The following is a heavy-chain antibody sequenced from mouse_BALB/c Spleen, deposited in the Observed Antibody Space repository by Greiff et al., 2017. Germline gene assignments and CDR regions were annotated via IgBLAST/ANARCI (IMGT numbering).Heavy chain of an antibody. D-gene: IGHD1-1*01. V-gene: IGHV1-7*01. CDR2: INPSTGYT. CDR3: ASDGSDY. CDR1: GYTFTSYW. Sequence: QVQLQQSGAELAKPGASVKMSCKASGYTFTSYWMHWVKQRPGQGLEWIGYINPSTGYTEYNQKFKDKATLTADKSSSTAYMQLSSLTSEDSAVYYCASDGSDYWGQGTTLTVSS. J-gene: IGHJ2*01.